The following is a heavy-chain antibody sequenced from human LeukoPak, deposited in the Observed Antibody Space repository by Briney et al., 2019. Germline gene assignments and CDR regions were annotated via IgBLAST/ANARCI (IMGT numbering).Heavy chain of an antibody. Sequence: ASVKVSCKASGYTFTTYGISWVRQAPGQGLEWMGWISAYNGNTNYAQKFQGRVTMTTDTSTSTAYMELRSLRSDDTAVYYCARDRVRALAGNDFDYWGQGTLVTVSS. D-gene: IGHD6-19*01. CDR1: GYTFTTYG. V-gene: IGHV1-18*01. CDR2: ISAYNGNT. J-gene: IGHJ4*02. CDR3: ARDRVRALAGNDFDY.